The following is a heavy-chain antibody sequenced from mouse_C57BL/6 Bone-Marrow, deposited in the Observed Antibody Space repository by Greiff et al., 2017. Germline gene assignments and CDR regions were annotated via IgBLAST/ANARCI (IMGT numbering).Heavy chain of an antibody. V-gene: IGHV3-6*01. CDR2: ISYDGSN. CDR3: ARGIYDYERNYAMDY. CDR1: GYSITSGYY. D-gene: IGHD2-4*01. J-gene: IGHJ4*01. Sequence: ESGPGLVKPSQSLSLTCSVTGYSITSGYYWNWIRQFPGNKLEWMGYISYDGSNNYNPSLKNRITITRDTAKNQFFLKLNAVTTEDTAKYYGARGIYDYERNYAMDYWGQGTSVTVSS.